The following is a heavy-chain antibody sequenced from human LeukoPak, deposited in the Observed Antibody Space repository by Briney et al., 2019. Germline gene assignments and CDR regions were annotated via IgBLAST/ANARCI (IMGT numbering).Heavy chain of an antibody. CDR2: ISSSGSTI. CDR1: GFTFSDYY. Sequence: GGSLRLSCAASGFTFSDYYMSWIRQAPGKGLEWVSYISSSGSTIYYADSVKGRFTISRGNAKNSLYLQMNSLRAEDTAVYYCASGYDYVWGSYPSHFDYWGQGTLVTVSS. CDR3: ASGYDYVWGSYPSHFDY. V-gene: IGHV3-11*04. J-gene: IGHJ4*02. D-gene: IGHD3-16*01.